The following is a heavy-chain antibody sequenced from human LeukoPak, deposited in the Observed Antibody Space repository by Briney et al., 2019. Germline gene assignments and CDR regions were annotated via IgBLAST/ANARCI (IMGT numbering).Heavy chain of an antibody. Sequence: GGSLRLSCAAPGFTFSSYAMSWVRQAPGKGLEWVSAISGSGGSTYYADSVKGRFTISRDNSKNTLYLQMNSLRAEDTAVYYCAKALGGGLLYFDYWGQGTLVTVSS. D-gene: IGHD1-26*01. CDR3: AKALGGGLLYFDY. V-gene: IGHV3-23*01. CDR1: GFTFSSYA. J-gene: IGHJ4*02. CDR2: ISGSGGST.